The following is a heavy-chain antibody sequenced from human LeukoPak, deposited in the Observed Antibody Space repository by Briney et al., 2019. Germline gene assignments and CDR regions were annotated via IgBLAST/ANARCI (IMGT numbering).Heavy chain of an antibody. J-gene: IGHJ4*02. V-gene: IGHV3-30*02. CDR3: ARAKEAGSG. CDR1: GFTFSSYG. CDR2: IRYDGNIK. D-gene: IGHD3-10*01. Sequence: GRSLRLSCGASGFTFSSYGMLWVRQSPGKGLEWVAFIRYDGNIKFYADSMKGRFTISRDNSKNTLYLHINSLRPEDTAVYYCARAKEAGSGWGQGTLVTVSS.